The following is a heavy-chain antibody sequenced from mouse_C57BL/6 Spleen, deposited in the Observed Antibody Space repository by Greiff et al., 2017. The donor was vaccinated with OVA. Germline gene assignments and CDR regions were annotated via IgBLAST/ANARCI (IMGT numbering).Heavy chain of an antibody. Sequence: QVQLQQPGAELVKPGASVKLSCKASGYTFTSYWMHWVKQRPGQGLEWIGMIHPNSGSTNYNEKFKSKATLTVDKSSSTAYMQLSSLTSEDSAVYYCARSRDSLGFDYWGQGTTLTVSS. J-gene: IGHJ2*01. CDR1: GYTFTSYW. CDR2: IHPNSGST. CDR3: ARSRDSLGFDY. V-gene: IGHV1-64*01.